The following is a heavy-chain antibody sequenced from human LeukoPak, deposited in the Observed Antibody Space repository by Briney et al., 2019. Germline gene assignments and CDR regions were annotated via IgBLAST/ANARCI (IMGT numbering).Heavy chain of an antibody. CDR2: ISGSGGSK. D-gene: IGHD3-10*01. Sequence: PGGSLRLSCAASGFTFSSYAMNWVRQAPGKGLEWVSTISGSGGSKHYADSVEGRFTISRDNSKNTVYLQMNSLRAEDTAIYYCAKLTSASGAYGVDVWGQGTTVTASS. J-gene: IGHJ6*02. CDR1: GFTFSSYA. V-gene: IGHV3-23*01. CDR3: AKLTSASGAYGVDV.